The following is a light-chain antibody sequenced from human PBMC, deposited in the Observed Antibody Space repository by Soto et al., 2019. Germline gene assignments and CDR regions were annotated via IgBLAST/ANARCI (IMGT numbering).Light chain of an antibody. V-gene: IGKV3-20*01. CDR1: QTVTVNS. Sequence: EIVLTQSPGTLSLSPGEGATLSCRASQTVTVNSLAWYQQTPGQTPRLLIYAASTRATGIPDRFNGSGSGTDFVLTISSLQPDDFATYYCQHYNSYSEAFGQGTKVELK. CDR3: QHYNSYSEA. CDR2: AAS. J-gene: IGKJ1*01.